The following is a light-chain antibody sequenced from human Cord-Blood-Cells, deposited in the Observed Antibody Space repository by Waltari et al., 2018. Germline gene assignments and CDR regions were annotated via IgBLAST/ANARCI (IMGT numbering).Light chain of an antibody. CDR3: SSYTSSSTVV. CDR1: SSDVGGTNY. Sequence: SAIPQPASVSGSPGQSTTISCTRISSDVGGTNYVPWYQQHPGKAPKLMIYDERNRPSGVPNRFSGSKSGNTASLTISGLQAEDEADYYCSSYTSSSTVVFGGGTKLTVL. CDR2: DER. V-gene: IGLV2-14*01. J-gene: IGLJ2*01.